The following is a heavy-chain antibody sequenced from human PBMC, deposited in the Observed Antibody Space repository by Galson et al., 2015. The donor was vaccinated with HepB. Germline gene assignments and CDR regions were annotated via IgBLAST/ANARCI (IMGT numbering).Heavy chain of an antibody. V-gene: IGHV3-7*03. CDR3: ARDCSSTSCQSTFVFDI. CDR2: IKQDGGEK. J-gene: IGHJ3*02. CDR1: GFTFSSYW. D-gene: IGHD2-2*01. Sequence: SLRLSCAASGFTFSSYWMSWVRQAPGKGLEWVANIKQDGGEKYYVDSVKGRFTISRDNAKNSLYLQMNSLRAEDTAVYYCARDCSSTSCQSTFVFDIWGQGTMVTVSS.